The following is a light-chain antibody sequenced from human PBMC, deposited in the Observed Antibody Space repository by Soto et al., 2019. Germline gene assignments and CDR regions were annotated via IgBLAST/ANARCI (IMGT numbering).Light chain of an antibody. CDR1: QSVSNNY. J-gene: IGKJ1*01. CDR3: QQYGSSGT. Sequence: DIVVTQSPATLSVSLAERATLSCRASQSVSNNYLAWYQQKPGQAPRLLIYGASNRATGIPDRFSGSGSGTDFTLTISRLEPEDFAVYYCQQYGSSGTFGQGTKVDIK. V-gene: IGKV3-20*01. CDR2: GAS.